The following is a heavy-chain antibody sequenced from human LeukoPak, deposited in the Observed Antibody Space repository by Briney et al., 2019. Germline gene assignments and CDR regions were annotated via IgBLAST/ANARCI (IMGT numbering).Heavy chain of an antibody. V-gene: IGHV4-34*01. Sequence: SETLSLTCAVYGGSFSGYYWSWIRQPPGKGLEWNGEINHSGSTNYNPSLKSRVTISVDTSKNQFSLKLSSVTAADTAVYYCARDQKRRSGYYPQGAFDIWGQGTMVTVSS. CDR1: GGSFSGYY. D-gene: IGHD3-22*01. J-gene: IGHJ3*02. CDR2: INHSGST. CDR3: ARDQKRRSGYYPQGAFDI.